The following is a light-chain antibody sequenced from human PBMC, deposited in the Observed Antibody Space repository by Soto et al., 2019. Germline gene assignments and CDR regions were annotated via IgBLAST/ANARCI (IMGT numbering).Light chain of an antibody. CDR1: QSVSSN. CDR2: GAS. V-gene: IGKV3-20*01. Sequence: IVLTQSPDTLSVSPGERATLSCRASQSVSSNLAWYQQKPGQAPRLLIYGASSRATGIPDRFSGGGSGTDFTLTISRLEPGDFAVYFCQQYGGFPITFAQRTRLEIK. CDR3: QQYGGFPIT. J-gene: IGKJ5*01.